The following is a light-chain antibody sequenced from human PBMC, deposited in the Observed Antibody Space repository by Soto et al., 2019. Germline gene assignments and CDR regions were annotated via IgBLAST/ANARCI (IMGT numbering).Light chain of an antibody. CDR3: QHFGSSTGYT. CDR2: DAS. CDR1: QSVTNNY. J-gene: IGKJ2*01. Sequence: EIVLTQSPGTLSLSPGERATLSCRASQSVTNNYLAWYQQKPGQAPRLLIYDASFMLTGIPDRFSGSGSGTDFTLTSSRLEPEYFAVYYCQHFGSSTGYTFGQGTKLEI. V-gene: IGKV3-20*01.